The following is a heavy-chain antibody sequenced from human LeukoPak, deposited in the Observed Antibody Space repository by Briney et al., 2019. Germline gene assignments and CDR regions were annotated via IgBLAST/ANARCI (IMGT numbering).Heavy chain of an antibody. Sequence: GESLKISCKGSGYSFTNFWIGWVRQMPGKGLEWMGIIYPDDSDTLYSPSFKGQVTISADKSINTAYLQWSSLKASDTAMYYCARPAGDGSGSYYMFDYWGQGTLVTVSS. CDR3: ARPAGDGSGSYYMFDY. CDR2: IYPDDSDT. V-gene: IGHV5-51*01. J-gene: IGHJ4*02. D-gene: IGHD3-10*01. CDR1: GYSFTNFW.